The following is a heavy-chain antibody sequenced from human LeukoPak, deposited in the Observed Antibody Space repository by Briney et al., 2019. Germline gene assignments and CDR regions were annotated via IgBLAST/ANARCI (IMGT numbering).Heavy chain of an antibody. D-gene: IGHD3-3*01. CDR1: GFTFSSYS. CDR2: ISSSSSYI. CDR3: ARTNHDFWSGYMPHPPLP. Sequence: GGSLRLSCAASGFTFSSYSMNWVRQAPGKGLEWVSSISSSSSYIYYADSVKGRFTIFRDNAKNSVYLQMNSLRADDTAVYYCARTNHDFWSGYMPHPPLPWGQGTMVTVSS. J-gene: IGHJ3*01. V-gene: IGHV3-21*01.